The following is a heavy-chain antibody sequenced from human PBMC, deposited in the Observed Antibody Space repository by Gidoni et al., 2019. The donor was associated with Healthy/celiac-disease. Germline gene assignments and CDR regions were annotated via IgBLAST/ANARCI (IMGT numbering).Heavy chain of an antibody. CDR2: ISGSGGST. V-gene: IGHV3-23*01. Sequence: EVQLLESGGGLVQPGGSLRLACAASGFTFSRYARSWVRQAPGKGLGWVSSISGSGGSTYYADSVKGRFTISRDNSKNTLYLQMNSLRAEDTAVYYCAKGGYCSSTSCYYNWFDPWGQGTLVTVSS. J-gene: IGHJ5*02. CDR1: GFTFSRYA. CDR3: AKGGYCSSTSCYYNWFDP. D-gene: IGHD2-2*01.